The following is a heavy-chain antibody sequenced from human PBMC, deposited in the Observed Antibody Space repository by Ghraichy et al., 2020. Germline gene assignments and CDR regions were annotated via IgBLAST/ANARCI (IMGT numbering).Heavy chain of an antibody. D-gene: IGHD4-23*01. CDR2: IKSEIDDGTV. J-gene: IGHJ4*02. Sequence: GESLRLSCSASGFSFSGAWMTWVRQAPGKGLEWVGRIKSEIDDGTVDYAAPVKGRFIISRDDSENTLSLQMNSLKTEDTGVYYCVTTPGGNSYYWGRGALVTVSS. CDR1: GFSFSGAW. CDR3: VTTPGGNSYY. V-gene: IGHV3-15*01.